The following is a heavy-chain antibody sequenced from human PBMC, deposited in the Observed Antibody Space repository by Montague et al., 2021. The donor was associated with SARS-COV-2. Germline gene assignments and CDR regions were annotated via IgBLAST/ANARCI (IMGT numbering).Heavy chain of an antibody. J-gene: IGHJ4*02. CDR2: IFYSGST. CDR1: GASISSSSYY. CDR3: ASMVRAQVYYFDY. V-gene: IGHV4-39*01. Sequence: SETLSLTCTVTGASISSSSYYWGWIRQPPGKGLEWIGSIFYSGSTNYNPSLKSRVTIPVDTSKDQFSLKLSSVTAANTAVYYCASMVRAQVYYFDYWGQGTLVTVSS. D-gene: IGHD3-10*01.